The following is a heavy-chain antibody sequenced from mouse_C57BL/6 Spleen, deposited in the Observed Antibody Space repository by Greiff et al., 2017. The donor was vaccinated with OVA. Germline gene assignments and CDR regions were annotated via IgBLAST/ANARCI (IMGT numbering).Heavy chain of an antibody. D-gene: IGHD2-3*01. CDR1: GYTFTSYG. J-gene: IGHJ2*01. V-gene: IGHV1-81*01. Sequence: VQLVESGAELARPGASVKLSCKASGYTFTSYGISWVKQRTGQGLEWIGEIYPRSGNTYYNEKFKGKATLTADKSSSTAYMELRSLSSEDSAVYFCARGDDGYYYFDYWGQGTTLTVSS. CDR3: ARGDDGYYYFDY. CDR2: IYPRSGNT.